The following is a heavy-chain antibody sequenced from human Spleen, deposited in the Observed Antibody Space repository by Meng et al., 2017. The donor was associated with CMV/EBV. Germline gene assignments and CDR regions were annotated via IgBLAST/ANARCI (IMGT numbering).Heavy chain of an antibody. CDR2: IYPGDSDT. V-gene: IGHV5-51*01. CDR1: AYSFTSYG. D-gene: IGHD5-18*01. Sequence: AEVKKPGESLKISCKGSAYSFTSYGCVWVRQMPGKGLEWMGIIYPGDSDTRYSPSFQGQVTISAYKSISTAYLQWSSLKASDTAMYYCARQGAEDTAMDFDYWGQGTLVTVSS. J-gene: IGHJ4*02. CDR3: ARQGAEDTAMDFDY.